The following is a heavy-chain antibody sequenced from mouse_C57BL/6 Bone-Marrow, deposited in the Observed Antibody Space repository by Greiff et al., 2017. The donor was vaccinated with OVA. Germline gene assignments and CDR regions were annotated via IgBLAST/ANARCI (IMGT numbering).Heavy chain of an antibody. Sequence: VQLQQSGAELARPGASVKLSCKASGYTFTSYGISWVKQRTGQGLEWIGEIYPRSGNTYYNEKLQGKATLTAVKSSSTAYMDLRSLTSDDASVYFCAREGYYFDYWGQGTTLTVSS. CDR3: AREGYYFDY. J-gene: IGHJ2*01. CDR2: IYPRSGNT. V-gene: IGHV1-81*01. CDR1: GYTFTSYG.